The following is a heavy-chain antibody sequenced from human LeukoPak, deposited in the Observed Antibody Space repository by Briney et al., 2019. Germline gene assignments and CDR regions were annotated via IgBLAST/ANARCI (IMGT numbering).Heavy chain of an antibody. J-gene: IGHJ3*02. Sequence: ASVKVSCKVSGYSLTELSMNWVRQAPGRGLEWMGGFDPEDGERVSAQNFQGRVTMTEDTSSDLAYMELHGLTSEDTAMYYCAAGSLWERLVRVDAFDIWGQGTMVTVSS. CDR1: GYSLTELS. V-gene: IGHV1-24*01. CDR3: AAGSLWERLVRVDAFDI. CDR2: FDPEDGER. D-gene: IGHD1-26*01.